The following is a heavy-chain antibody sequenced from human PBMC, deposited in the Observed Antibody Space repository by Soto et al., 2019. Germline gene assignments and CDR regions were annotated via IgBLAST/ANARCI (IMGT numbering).Heavy chain of an antibody. V-gene: IGHV3-64D*09. CDR2: ISSNGGST. D-gene: IGHD1-26*01. CDR3: VKLVGELTGIYNDAFDI. J-gene: IGHJ3*02. CDR1: GFTFSSYA. Sequence: GGSLRLSCSASGFTFSSYAMHWVRQAPGKGLEYVSAISSNGGSTYYADSVKGRFTISRDNSKNTLYLQMSSLRAEDTAVYYCVKLVGELTGIYNDAFDIGGKGTMVTVSS.